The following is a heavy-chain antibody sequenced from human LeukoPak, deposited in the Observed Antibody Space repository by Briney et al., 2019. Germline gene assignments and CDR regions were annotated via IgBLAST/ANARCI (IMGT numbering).Heavy chain of an antibody. CDR1: GFTFSSYS. Sequence: GGSLRLSCAASGFTFSSYSMNWVRQAPGKGLEWVADIKQDGSKRYYVDSVKGRFTVSRDNAKNSLFLQMDSLRAEDSAVYYCAALWDGGYWGQGTLVTVSS. V-gene: IGHV3-7*01. D-gene: IGHD3-16*01. J-gene: IGHJ4*02. CDR3: AALWDGGY. CDR2: IKQDGSKR.